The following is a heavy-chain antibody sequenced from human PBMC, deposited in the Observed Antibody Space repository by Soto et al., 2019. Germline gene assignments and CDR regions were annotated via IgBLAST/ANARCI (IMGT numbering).Heavy chain of an antibody. CDR2: IYPGDSET. CDR3: ARENGIGQWLSYYFDY. CDR1: GYSFSNYW. Sequence: PGESLKISCKGSGYSFSNYWIVWVRQMPGKGLEWMGIIYPGDSETKYSPSFQGQVTISADKSINTAYLLLNSLRADDTAVYYCARENGIGQWLSYYFDYWGQGTLVTVSS. J-gene: IGHJ4*02. V-gene: IGHV5-51*01. D-gene: IGHD6-19*01.